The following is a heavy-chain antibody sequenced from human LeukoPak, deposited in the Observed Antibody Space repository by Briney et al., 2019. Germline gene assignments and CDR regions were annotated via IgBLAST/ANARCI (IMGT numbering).Heavy chain of an antibody. CDR1: GGSISNYY. Sequence: SETLSLTCIVSGGSISNYYWSWIRQPPGKGLEWIGYIYYSGSTNYNPSLKSRVTISVDTSKNQFSLKLSSVTAADTAVYYCARGGTRPDYYFDYWGQGTLLTVSS. CDR3: ARGGTRPDYYFDY. J-gene: IGHJ4*02. D-gene: IGHD2-2*01. V-gene: IGHV4-59*01. CDR2: IYYSGST.